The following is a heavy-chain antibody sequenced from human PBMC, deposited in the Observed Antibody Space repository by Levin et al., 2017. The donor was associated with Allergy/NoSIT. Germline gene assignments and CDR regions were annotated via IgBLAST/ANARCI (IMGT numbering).Heavy chain of an antibody. CDR1: GGSFSGYY. CDR2: INHSGST. D-gene: IGHD4-23*01. Sequence: SETLSLTCAVYGGSFSGYYWSWIRQPPGKGLEWIGEINHSGSTNYNPSLKSRVTISVDTSKNQFSLKLSSVTAADTAVYYCARATVEGFDPWGQGTLVTVSS. V-gene: IGHV4-34*01. J-gene: IGHJ5*02. CDR3: ARATVEGFDP.